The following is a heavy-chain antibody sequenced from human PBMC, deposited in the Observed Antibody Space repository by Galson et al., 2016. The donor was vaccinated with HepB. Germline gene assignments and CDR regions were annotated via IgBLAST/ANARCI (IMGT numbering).Heavy chain of an antibody. CDR2: ISFDGSTK. Sequence: SLRLSCAASGFRFSSYGMHWVRQAPGKGLEWVAVISFDGSTKNYIDSVKGRFTVSRDNLENTLYLQMNSLRTDDTAEYYCARDLRPRWELDYHNYGMDVWVQGTTVTVSS. D-gene: IGHD4-23*01. J-gene: IGHJ6*02. CDR3: ARDLRPRWELDYHNYGMDV. CDR1: GFRFSSYG. V-gene: IGHV3-30*03.